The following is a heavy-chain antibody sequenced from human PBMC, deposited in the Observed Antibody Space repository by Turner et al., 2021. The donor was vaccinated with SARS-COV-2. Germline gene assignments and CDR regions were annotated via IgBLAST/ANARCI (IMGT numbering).Heavy chain of an antibody. V-gene: IGHV3-30-3*01. CDR1: GITFSSYA. CDR3: ARDHWGNVVVVTANHYYYGMDV. Sequence: QVQLVEFGGGVVQPGRSLSLSCSASGITFSSYAMHWGRKAPGKGVEWVAVISYDGSNKYYADSVKGRFTISRDNSKNTLYLQMNSLRAKDTAVYYCARDHWGNVVVVTANHYYYGMDVWGQGTTVTVSS. J-gene: IGHJ6*02. D-gene: IGHD2-21*02. CDR2: ISYDGSNK.